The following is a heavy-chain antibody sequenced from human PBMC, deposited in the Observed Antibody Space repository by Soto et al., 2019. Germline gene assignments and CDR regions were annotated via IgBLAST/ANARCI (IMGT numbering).Heavy chain of an antibody. V-gene: IGHV4-39*01. J-gene: IGHJ6*02. D-gene: IGHD3-10*01. CDR2: IYYSGTT. CDR1: GGSISSSSSY. CDR3: ARQSEYYYASGRAAPLYGMDV. Sequence: SETLSLSSTVSGGSISSSSSYWGWIRQPPGEGLEWIGNIYYSGTTYNNPSLRSRVTISVDTSRNQFSLRLSSVTAADTAVYYCARQSEYYYASGRAAPLYGMDVWGQGTTVSVS.